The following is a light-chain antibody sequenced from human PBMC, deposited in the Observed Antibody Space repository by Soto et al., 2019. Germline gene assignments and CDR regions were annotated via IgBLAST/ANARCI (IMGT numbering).Light chain of an antibody. CDR2: EVT. V-gene: IGLV2-14*01. Sequence: QSVLTQPASVSGSPGQSITISCTGTSDDIGSYNRVSWYQQHPGKAPKLIIYEVTDRPSGVSNRFSGSKSGNTASLTISGLQAEDEAEYYCSSYTNINTRACVFGTGTKVTGL. CDR3: SSYTNINTRACV. CDR1: SDDIGSYNR. J-gene: IGLJ1*01.